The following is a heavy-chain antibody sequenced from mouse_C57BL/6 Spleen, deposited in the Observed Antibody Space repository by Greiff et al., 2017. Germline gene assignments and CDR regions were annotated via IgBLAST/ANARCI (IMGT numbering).Heavy chain of an antibody. V-gene: IGHV1-82*01. D-gene: IGHD2-10*02. CDR3: ARSGYGNYNYAMDY. CDR1: GYAFSSSW. CDR2: IYPGDGDT. J-gene: IGHJ4*01. Sequence: LMESGPELVKPGASVKISCKASGYAFSSSWMNWVKQRPGKGLEWIGRIYPGDGDTNYNGKFKGKATLTADKSSSTAYMQLSSLTSEDSAVYFCARSGYGNYNYAMDYWGQGTSVTVSS.